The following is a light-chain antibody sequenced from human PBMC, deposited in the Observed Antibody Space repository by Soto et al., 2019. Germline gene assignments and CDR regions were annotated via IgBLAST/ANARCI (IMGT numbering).Light chain of an antibody. J-gene: IGKJ1*01. CDR2: ATS. V-gene: IGKV1-5*03. CDR1: QSISIL. Sequence: DIHLTQSPSTLSASVGDRVTIHCRASQSISILLAWYQQKPGKAPNLLIYATSTLETGDSSKFSGSGSGTEFTLTISSLQPDDSATYYCQHYNDFSWTFGQGTKVEIK. CDR3: QHYNDFSWT.